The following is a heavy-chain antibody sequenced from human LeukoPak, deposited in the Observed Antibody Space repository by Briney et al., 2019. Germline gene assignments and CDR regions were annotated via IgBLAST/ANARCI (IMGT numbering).Heavy chain of an antibody. Sequence: SETLSLTCTVSGGPINSYYWSWIRQPPGKGLEWIGEINHSGSTNYNPSLKSRVTISVDTSKNQFSLKLSSVTAADTAVYYCARGRYSIAAAGRWGQGTLVTVSS. CDR1: GGPINSYY. CDR3: ARGRYSIAAAGR. CDR2: INHSGST. V-gene: IGHV4-34*01. J-gene: IGHJ4*02. D-gene: IGHD6-13*01.